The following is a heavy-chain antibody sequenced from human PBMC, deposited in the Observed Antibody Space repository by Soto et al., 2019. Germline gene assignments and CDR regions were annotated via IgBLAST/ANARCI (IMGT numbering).Heavy chain of an antibody. CDR2: IWYDGSNK. D-gene: IGHD1-26*01. J-gene: IGHJ2*01. V-gene: IGHV3-33*01. CDR1: GFTFSSYG. CDR3: ARRGVYCGSKSWCFDL. Sequence: QVQLVESGGGVVQPGRSLRLSCAASGFTFSSYGMHWVRQAPGKGLEWVAVIWYDGSNKYYADSVKGRFTISRDNSKNTLYLQMNSLGAEDTAVYYCARRGVYCGSKSWCFDLWGRGTLVTVSS.